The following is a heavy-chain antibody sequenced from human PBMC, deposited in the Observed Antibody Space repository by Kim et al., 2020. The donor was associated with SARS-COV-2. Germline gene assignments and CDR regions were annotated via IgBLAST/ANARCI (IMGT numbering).Heavy chain of an antibody. J-gene: IGHJ3*02. Sequence: ASVKVSCKASGYTFTSYGISWVRQAPGQGLEWMGWISAYNGNTNYAQKLQGRVTMTTDTSTSTAYMELRSLRSDDTAVYYCARDLLGYCSSTSCSNDAFDIWGQGTMVTVSS. V-gene: IGHV1-18*04. D-gene: IGHD2-2*01. CDR2: ISAYNGNT. CDR3: ARDLLGYCSSTSCSNDAFDI. CDR1: GYTFTSYG.